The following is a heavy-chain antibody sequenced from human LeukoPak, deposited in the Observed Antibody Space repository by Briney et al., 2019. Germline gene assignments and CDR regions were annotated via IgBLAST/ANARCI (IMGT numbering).Heavy chain of an antibody. Sequence: GRSLRLSCAASGFTFSSYAMHWVRQAPGKGLEWVAVISYDGSNKYYADSVKGRFTISRDNSKNTLYLQMNSLRAEDTAVYYCAGDKDGVITRYFDYWGQGTLVTVSS. J-gene: IGHJ4*02. CDR3: AGDKDGVITRYFDY. CDR2: ISYDGSNK. V-gene: IGHV3-30-3*01. CDR1: GFTFSSYA. D-gene: IGHD3-22*01.